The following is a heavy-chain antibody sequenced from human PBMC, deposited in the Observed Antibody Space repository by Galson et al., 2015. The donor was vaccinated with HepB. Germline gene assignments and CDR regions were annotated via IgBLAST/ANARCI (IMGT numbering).Heavy chain of an antibody. V-gene: IGHV3-49*04. Sequence: SLRLSCAASGLTFGNFAMSWVRQAPGKGLEWVGLIRSTVSGATTEYAASVKGRFTISRDDSKSIAYLQMNSLKTEDTAVYYCTRDAPWYYGSGSHDYWGQGTLVTVSS. J-gene: IGHJ4*02. CDR1: GLTFGNFA. CDR3: TRDAPWYYGSGSHDY. D-gene: IGHD3-10*01. CDR2: IRSTVSGATT.